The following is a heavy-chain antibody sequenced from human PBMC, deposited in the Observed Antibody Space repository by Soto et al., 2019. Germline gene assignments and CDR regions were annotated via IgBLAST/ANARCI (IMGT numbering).Heavy chain of an antibody. CDR1: GFTFSSYA. V-gene: IGHV3-23*01. Sequence: GGSLRLSCAASGFTFSSYAMSWVRQAPGKGLEWVSAISGSGGSTYYADSVKGRFTISRDNSKNTLYLQMNSLRAEDTAVYYCAKVRGSIGLTETKTDLKGGMRVYWGQGTLVTVSS. J-gene: IGHJ4*02. CDR3: AKVRGSIGLTETKTDLKGGMRVY. D-gene: IGHD6-19*01. CDR2: ISGSGGST.